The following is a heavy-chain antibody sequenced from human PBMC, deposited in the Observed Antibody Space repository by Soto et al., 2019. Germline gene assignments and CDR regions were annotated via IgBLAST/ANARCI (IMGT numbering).Heavy chain of an antibody. V-gene: IGHV3-11*06. CDR2: ISSSSSYT. CDR3: ARPNHVGYYYGMDV. Sequence: PGGFLRLSCAASGFTFSDYYMSWIRQAPGKGLEWVSYISSSSSYTNYADSVKGRFTISRDNAKNSLYLQMNSLRAEDTAVYYCARPNHVGYYYGMDVWGQGTTVTVSS. J-gene: IGHJ6*02. CDR1: GFTFSDYY.